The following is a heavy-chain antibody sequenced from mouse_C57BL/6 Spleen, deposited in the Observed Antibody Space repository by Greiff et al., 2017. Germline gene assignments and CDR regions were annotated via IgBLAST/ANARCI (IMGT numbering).Heavy chain of an antibody. D-gene: IGHD2-4*01. V-gene: IGHV1-42*01. J-gene: IGHJ1*03. CDR3: ALYYDYAYWYFDV. Sequence: EVKLEESGPELVKPGASVKISCKASGYSFTGYYMNWVKQSPEKSLEWIGEINPSTGGTTYNQKFKAKATLTVDKSSSTAYMQLKSLTSEDSAVYYCALYYDYAYWYFDVWGTGTTVTVSS. CDR1: GYSFTGYY. CDR2: INPSTGGT.